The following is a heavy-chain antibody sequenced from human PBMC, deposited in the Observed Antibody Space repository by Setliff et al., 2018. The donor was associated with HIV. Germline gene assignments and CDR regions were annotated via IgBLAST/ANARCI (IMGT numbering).Heavy chain of an antibody. Sequence: TLSLTCTVSGGSISSGGYYWSWIRQHPGKGLEWIGFIYYSGSTYYNPSLKSRVTISVDTSKNQFSLKLSSVTAADTAVYYCARDRRNTYYYESSGYSGAFDIWGQGTMVTVSS. CDR1: GGSISSGGYY. CDR2: IYYSGST. J-gene: IGHJ3*02. D-gene: IGHD3-22*01. CDR3: ARDRRNTYYYESSGYSGAFDI. V-gene: IGHV4-31*03.